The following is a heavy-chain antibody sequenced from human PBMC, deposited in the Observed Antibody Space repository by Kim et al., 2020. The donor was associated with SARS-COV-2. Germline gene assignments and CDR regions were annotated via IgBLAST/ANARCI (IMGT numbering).Heavy chain of an antibody. CDR1: GGSISSGGYY. V-gene: IGHV4-31*03. Sequence: TLSLTCSVSGGSISSGGYYWSWIRQHPGKGLEWIGYIYYSGSTYYNPCLKSRVTISVDTSKNQFSLKLSSVTAADTAVYYCARAETIFGVVIGCFDYWGQGTLVTVSS. J-gene: IGHJ4*02. CDR2: IYYSGST. D-gene: IGHD3-3*01. CDR3: ARAETIFGVVIGCFDY.